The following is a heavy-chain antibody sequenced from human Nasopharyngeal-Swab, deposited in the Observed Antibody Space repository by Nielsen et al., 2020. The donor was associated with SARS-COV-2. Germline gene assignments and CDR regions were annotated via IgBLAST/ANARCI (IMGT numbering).Heavy chain of an antibody. CDR2: IIPILGIA. J-gene: IGHJ4*02. V-gene: IGHV1-69*02. Sequence: WAVQAPGQGLEWMGRIIPILGIANYAQKFQGRVTITADKSTSTAYMELSSLRSEDTAVYYCAATVTTGSYDFDYWGQGTLVTVSS. D-gene: IGHD4-17*01. CDR3: AATVTTGSYDFDY.